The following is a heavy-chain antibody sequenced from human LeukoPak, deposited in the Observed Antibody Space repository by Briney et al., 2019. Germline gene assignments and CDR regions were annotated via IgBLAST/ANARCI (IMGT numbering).Heavy chain of an antibody. V-gene: IGHV3-23*01. J-gene: IGHJ4*02. Sequence: PGGSLRLSCAASTFSFRNFAMSWVRQAPGKGLEWVSSISRSGGSTYYADSVKGRFTISRDNSKNTLYLQMNSLRAEDTALYYCAKGTANLDYWGQGTLVTVSS. CDR2: ISRSGGST. CDR3: AKGTANLDY. CDR1: TFSFRNFA. D-gene: IGHD1/OR15-1a*01.